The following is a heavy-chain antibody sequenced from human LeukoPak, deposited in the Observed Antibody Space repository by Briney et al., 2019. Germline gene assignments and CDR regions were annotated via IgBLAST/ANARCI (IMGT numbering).Heavy chain of an antibody. V-gene: IGHV4-39*01. CDR2: IYYSGST. Sequence: SETLSLTCSVSGASISTSAYYWGWIRQPPGKGLEWIGSIYYSGSTYYNASLKSRVTISIDTSKNQFSLRLSSVTAADTAVYYCAKSGGYGLDYWGQGTLVTVSS. CDR1: GASISTSAYY. D-gene: IGHD1-26*01. CDR3: AKSGGYGLDY. J-gene: IGHJ4*02.